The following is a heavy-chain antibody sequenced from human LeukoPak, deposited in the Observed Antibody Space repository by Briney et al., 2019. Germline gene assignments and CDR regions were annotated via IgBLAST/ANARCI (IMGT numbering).Heavy chain of an antibody. V-gene: IGHV1-69*13. J-gene: IGHJ4*02. CDR1: GGTFSSYA. Sequence: SVKVSCKASGGTFSSYAISWVRQAPGQGLEWMGGIIPIFGTANYAQKFQGRVTITADESTSTAYMELSSLRSEDTAVYYCARSEFSQGIQPLSDLGQGTLVTGFS. D-gene: IGHD5-18*01. CDR3: ARSEFSQGIQPLSD. CDR2: IIPIFGTA.